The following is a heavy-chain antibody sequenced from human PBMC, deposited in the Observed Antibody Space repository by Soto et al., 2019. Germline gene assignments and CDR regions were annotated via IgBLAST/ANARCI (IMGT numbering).Heavy chain of an antibody. CDR3: AKDIGPYGSSVSWFDP. CDR1: GFTFDAYT. CDR2: ISWDGGST. D-gene: IGHD3-22*01. J-gene: IGHJ5*02. V-gene: IGHV3-43*01. Sequence: EVQLVESGGAVVQPGGSLRLSCAASGFTFDAYTMHWVRQAPGTGLEWVSLISWDGGSTYYADSVKGRFTISRDNSKNPLHLQMMSLSAEDSALYYCAKDIGPYGSSVSWFDPWGQGTLVTDSS.